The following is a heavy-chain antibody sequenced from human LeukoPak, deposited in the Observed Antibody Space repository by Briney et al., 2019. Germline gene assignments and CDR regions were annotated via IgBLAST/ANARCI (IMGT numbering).Heavy chain of an antibody. J-gene: IGHJ4*02. CDR3: ARDDEVGGKSPILFDS. V-gene: IGHV1-2*06. CDR1: GYPFTGYY. D-gene: IGHD1-26*01. CDR2: INPNNAGT. Sequence: ASVKVSCKTSGYPFTGYYIHWVRLAPGQGLEWMGRINPNNAGTHYAQKFRGRVTMTSDTSIKTTYMELSRLRIDDTAVYFCARDDEVGGKSPILFDSWGQGTLVTVSS.